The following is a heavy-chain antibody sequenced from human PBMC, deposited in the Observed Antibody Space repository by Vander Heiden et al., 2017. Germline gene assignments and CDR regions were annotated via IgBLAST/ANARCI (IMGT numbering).Heavy chain of an antibody. CDR3: ARRSDPAGEYFHH. D-gene: IGHD1-26*01. J-gene: IGHJ1*01. V-gene: IGHV4-39*01. CDR1: VASTGSSRHY. CDR2: YYNRATT. Sequence: QLQLQGSAPGLVRLSGPLPLTSPSPVASTGSSRHYSARVRQPTGKGLEWIGTYYNRATTYYDPSLKSRVTISVDTSKNQFSLKLTSVTAADTAMYYCARRSDPAGEYFHHWGQGTLVTVSS.